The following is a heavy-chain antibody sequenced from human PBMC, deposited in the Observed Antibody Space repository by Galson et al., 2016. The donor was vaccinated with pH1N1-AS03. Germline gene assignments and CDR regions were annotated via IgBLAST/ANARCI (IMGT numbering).Heavy chain of an antibody. CDR1: GYTFTSYD. V-gene: IGHV1-8*01. CDR2: MNPNSDNT. D-gene: IGHD3-10*01. J-gene: IGHJ3*02. Sequence: SVKVSCKASGYTFTSYDINWVRQATGQGLEWMGWMNPNSDNTGYAQKFQGRATMTRNTSITTAYMELSSLKSEDTAVYYCARGIRFGHDAFEILGQGTMDTVSS. CDR3: ARGIRFGHDAFEI.